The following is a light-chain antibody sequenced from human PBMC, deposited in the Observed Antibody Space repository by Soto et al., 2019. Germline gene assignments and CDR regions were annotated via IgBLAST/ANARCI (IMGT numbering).Light chain of an antibody. CDR2: EVS. CDR1: SSDVGGYKY. CDR3: NSYTSSNTWV. Sequence: QSVLTQPASVSGSPGQSITLSCTGTSSDVGGYKYVSWYQQHSGYAPKVLIYEVSNRPLGVSNRFSGSKSGNTASLTISGLQAEDEADYYCNSYTSSNTWVFGGETNFTVL. J-gene: IGLJ3*02. V-gene: IGLV2-14*01.